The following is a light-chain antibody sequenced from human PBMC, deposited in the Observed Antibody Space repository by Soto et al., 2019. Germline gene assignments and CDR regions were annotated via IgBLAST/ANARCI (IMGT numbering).Light chain of an antibody. CDR3: AAWDDSLHGVV. V-gene: IGLV1-44*01. Sequence: QSVLTQPPSASGTPGQRVTISCSGSSSNIGSNTVNWYQQLPGTAPKRLIYSNNQRPSGGPDRFSGSKSGTSASLAISGLQSEDEADYYCAAWDDSLHGVVFGGGAKLTVL. J-gene: IGLJ2*01. CDR1: SSNIGSNT. CDR2: SNN.